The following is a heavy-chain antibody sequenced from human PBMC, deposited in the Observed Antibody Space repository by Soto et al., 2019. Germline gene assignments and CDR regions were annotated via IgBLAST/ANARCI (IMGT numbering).Heavy chain of an antibody. CDR3: AKFSYHDSSGYYFYWFDP. CDR2: IYYSGST. D-gene: IGHD3-22*01. Sequence: SETLSLTCTVSGGSISSGGYYWSWIRQHPGKGLEWIGYIYYSGSTYYNPSLKSRVTISVDTSKNQFSLKLSSVTAADTAVYYCAKFSYHDSSGYYFYWFDPWGQGALVT. J-gene: IGHJ5*02. CDR1: GGSISSGGYY. V-gene: IGHV4-31*03.